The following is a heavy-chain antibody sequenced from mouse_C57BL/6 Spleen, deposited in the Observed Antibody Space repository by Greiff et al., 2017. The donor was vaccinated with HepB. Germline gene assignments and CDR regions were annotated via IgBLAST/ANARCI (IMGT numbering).Heavy chain of an antibody. CDR1: GFNIKDDY. CDR2: IDPENGDT. Sequence: EVQVVESGAELVRPGASVKLSCTASGFNIKDDYMHWVKQRPEQGLEWIGWIDPENGDTEYASKFQGKATITADTSSNTAYLQLSSLTSEDTAVYYCTPPFAYWGQGTLVTVSA. CDR3: TPPFAY. J-gene: IGHJ3*01. V-gene: IGHV14-4*01.